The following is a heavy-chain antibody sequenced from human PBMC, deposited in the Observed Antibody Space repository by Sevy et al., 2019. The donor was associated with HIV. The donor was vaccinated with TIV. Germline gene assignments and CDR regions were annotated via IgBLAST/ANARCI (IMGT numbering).Heavy chain of an antibody. CDR2: INQDERHI. J-gene: IGHJ5*02. CDR3: ARDPDWGALDR. CDR1: GFTFSDFW. D-gene: IGHD7-27*01. Sequence: GGSLSLSCEVSGFTFSDFWMTWVRQSPGKGLEWVAYINQDERHINLLDSVRGRFTISRDNAKNSLYLQMDSLRGEDTAIYYCARDPDWGALDRWGQGTLVTVSS. V-gene: IGHV3-7*01.